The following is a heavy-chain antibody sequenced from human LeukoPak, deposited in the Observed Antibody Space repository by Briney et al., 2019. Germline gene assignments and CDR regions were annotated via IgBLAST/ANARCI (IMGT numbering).Heavy chain of an antibody. CDR1: GFACMSYW. CDR3: ARSLWPEDY. CDR2: INKDGNSQ. D-gene: IGHD2-21*01. V-gene: IGHV3-7*01. J-gene: IGHJ4*02. Sequence: GGSLRLSCEASGFACMSYWASWVRQAPGKGLEWVANINKDGNSQNYVESVRGRFTISKDNAKNTVYIQMNSLRAEDTAVYYCARSLWPEDYWGQGILVTVSS.